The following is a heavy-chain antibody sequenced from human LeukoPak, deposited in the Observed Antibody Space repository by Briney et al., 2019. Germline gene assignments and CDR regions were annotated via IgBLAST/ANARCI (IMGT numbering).Heavy chain of an antibody. J-gene: IGHJ4*02. D-gene: IGHD1-26*01. CDR2: IKEDGSER. CDR1: GFTFSTYW. V-gene: IGHV3-7*05. CDR3: ARDRGVVGNYDY. Sequence: GGSLRLSCAASGFTFSTYWMSWVRQAPGKGLEWVANIKEDGSERYHVDSVKGRFTISRDNAKNSLYLQMSSLRADDTAVYYCARDRGVVGNYDYWGQGTLVTVSS.